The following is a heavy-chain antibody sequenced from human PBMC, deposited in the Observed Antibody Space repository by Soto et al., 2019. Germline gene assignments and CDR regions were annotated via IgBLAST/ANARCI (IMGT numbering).Heavy chain of an antibody. CDR2: INPSGGST. CDR1: GYTFTHYY. Sequence: GASVKVSCKASGYTFTHYYIHWVRQAPGQGLEWMGMINPSGGSTSYAQKFQGRLTMTTDTSTNTVYMELRSLRSDDTAVYYCARGHPRITGGYYYMDVWGKGTTVTVSS. CDR3: ARGHPRITGGYYYMDV. V-gene: IGHV1-46*01. J-gene: IGHJ6*03. D-gene: IGHD2-15*01.